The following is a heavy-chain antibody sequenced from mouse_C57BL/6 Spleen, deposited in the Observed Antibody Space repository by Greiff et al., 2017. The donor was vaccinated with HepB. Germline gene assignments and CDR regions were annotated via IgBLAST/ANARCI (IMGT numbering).Heavy chain of an antibody. Sequence: VQLQQSGAELVRPGTSVKVSCKASGYAFPNYLIEWVKQRPGQGLEWIGVINPGSGGTNYNEKFKGKATLTADKSSSTAYMQLSSLTYEDSAVYFCARLGSNYWYFDVWVTGTTVTVSS. CDR3: ARLGSNYWYFDV. D-gene: IGHD1-1*01. J-gene: IGHJ1*03. CDR1: GYAFPNYL. V-gene: IGHV1-54*01. CDR2: INPGSGGT.